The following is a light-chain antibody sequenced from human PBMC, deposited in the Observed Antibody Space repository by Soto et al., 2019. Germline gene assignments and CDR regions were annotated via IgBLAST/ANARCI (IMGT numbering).Light chain of an antibody. V-gene: IGKV1-12*01. CDR2: GAS. CDR3: HQANSFPLT. CDR1: QGISRW. J-gene: IGKJ5*01. Sequence: DIQMTQSPSFVSASVGDRVTLTCRASQGISRWLAWYQQRPGKAPELLIYGASSLQSGVPSRFSGSGSGTDFTLTISSLQPEDFATYYCHQANSFPLTFGQGTRLEIK.